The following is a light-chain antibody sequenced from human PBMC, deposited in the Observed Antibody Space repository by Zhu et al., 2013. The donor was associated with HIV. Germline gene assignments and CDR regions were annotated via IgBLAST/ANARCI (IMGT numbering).Light chain of an antibody. CDR3: QNYNGAQVS. J-gene: IGKJ4*01. Sequence: DIQLTQSPSSVSTSMRDTVTITCRANQDVSNYVAWYQHRPGNSPTLLIYSSSTLQRGVPSRFSGGGSGRHFTLTIKNLQPEDVATYYCQNYNGAQVSFGGGTKVE. V-gene: IGKV1-27*01. CDR1: QDVSNY. CDR2: SSS.